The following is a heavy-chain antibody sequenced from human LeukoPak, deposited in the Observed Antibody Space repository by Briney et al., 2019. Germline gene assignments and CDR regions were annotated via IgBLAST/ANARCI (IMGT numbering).Heavy chain of an antibody. D-gene: IGHD3-10*01. CDR1: GGSFGGYY. V-gene: IGHV4-34*01. Sequence: SETLSLTCAVYGGSFGGYYWSWIRQPPGKGLEWIGEINHSGSTNYNPSLKSRVTISVDTSKNQFSLKLSSVTAADTAVYYCARGARLLWFGELSPFDYWGQGTLVTVSS. J-gene: IGHJ4*02. CDR2: INHSGST. CDR3: ARGARLLWFGELSPFDY.